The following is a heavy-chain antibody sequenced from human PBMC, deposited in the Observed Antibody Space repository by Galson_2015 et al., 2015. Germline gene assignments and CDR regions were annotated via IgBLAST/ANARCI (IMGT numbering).Heavy chain of an antibody. D-gene: IGHD2-2*01. CDR1: GFTFSSYA. V-gene: IGHV3-23*01. J-gene: IGHJ4*02. CDR2: ISGSGGST. CDR3: AKDLSIVVVPAAIEGFDY. Sequence: SLRLSCAASGFTFSSYAMSWVRQAPGKGLEWVSAISGSGGSTYYADSVKGRFTISRDNSKNTLYLQMNSLRAEDTAVYYCAKDLSIVVVPAAIEGFDYWGQGTLVTVSS.